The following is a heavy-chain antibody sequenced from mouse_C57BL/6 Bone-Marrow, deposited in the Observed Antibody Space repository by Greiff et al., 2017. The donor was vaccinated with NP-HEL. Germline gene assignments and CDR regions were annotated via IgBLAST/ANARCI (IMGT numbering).Heavy chain of an antibody. D-gene: IGHD3-2*02. CDR1: GYAFTNYL. J-gene: IGHJ2*01. Sequence: VKLQESGAELVRPGTSVKVSCKASGYAFTNYLIEWVKQRPGRGLEWIGVINPGSGGTNYNEKFKGKATLTADKSSSTAYMQLSSLTSEDSAVYFCAGAQAGYWGQGTTLTVSS. CDR3: AGAQAGY. V-gene: IGHV1-54*01. CDR2: INPGSGGT.